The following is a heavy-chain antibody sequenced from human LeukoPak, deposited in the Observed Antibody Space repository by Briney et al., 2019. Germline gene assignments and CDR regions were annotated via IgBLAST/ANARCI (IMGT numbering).Heavy chain of an antibody. J-gene: IGHJ4*02. CDR3: ARDPSNTSGWYIYFDY. CDR2: ISAYNGDT. CDR1: GYTFNMHG. Sequence: ASVTVSCKASGYTFNMHGISWARQAPGQGLEWMGWISAYNGDTKYSQKFQGRVTLTIDTSTSTAHMELRSLTSDDTAMYYCARDPSNTSGWYIYFDYWGQGTLVTVSS. V-gene: IGHV1-18*01. D-gene: IGHD6-19*01.